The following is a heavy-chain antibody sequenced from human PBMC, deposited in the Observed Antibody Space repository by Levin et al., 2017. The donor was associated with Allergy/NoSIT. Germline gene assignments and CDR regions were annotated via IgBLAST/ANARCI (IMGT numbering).Heavy chain of an antibody. CDR1: NGSISTYY. D-gene: IGHD3-10*01. J-gene: IGHJ5*02. V-gene: IGHV4-59*01. Sequence: ASETLSLTCTVSNGSISTYYWSWIRQPPGKALQWIAYIYNNGVTNYTPSLKSRVTISVDTSKNQFSLRLRSVTAADTAVYYCARSSREVRGFDPWGRGTLVTVSS. CDR3: ARSSREVRGFDP. CDR2: IYNNGVT.